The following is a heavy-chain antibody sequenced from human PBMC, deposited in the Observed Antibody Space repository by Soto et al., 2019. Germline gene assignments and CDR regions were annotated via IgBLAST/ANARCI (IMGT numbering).Heavy chain of an antibody. V-gene: IGHV3-15*01. CDR3: TTAPRITVFGVVISGEYYFDS. CDR1: GFTFSNAW. CDR2: IKSKTDGGTT. J-gene: IGHJ4*02. D-gene: IGHD3-3*01. Sequence: VQLVESGGGLVQPGGSLRLSCAASGFTFSNAWMSWVRQAPGKGLEWVGRIKSKTDGGTTDYAAPVKGRFTISSADSKNTVYLQMNSLKTEDTAVYYCTTAPRITVFGVVISGEYYFDSWGQGSLVTVSS.